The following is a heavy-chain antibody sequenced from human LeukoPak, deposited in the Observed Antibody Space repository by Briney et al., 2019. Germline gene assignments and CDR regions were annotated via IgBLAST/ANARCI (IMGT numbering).Heavy chain of an antibody. CDR2: IYPGDSDA. D-gene: IGHD1-1*01. CDR3: ARHQSGGVLERRLDY. J-gene: IGHJ4*02. Sequence: KSGESLKISCKGSGYSFTTYWIGGVRQMPGKGLDWIGIIYPGDSDARYSPSFQGQVTISVDKSATTAYLQWSSLKASDTAMYYCARHQSGGVLERRLDYWGQGTLVTVSS. CDR1: GYSFTTYW. V-gene: IGHV5-51*01.